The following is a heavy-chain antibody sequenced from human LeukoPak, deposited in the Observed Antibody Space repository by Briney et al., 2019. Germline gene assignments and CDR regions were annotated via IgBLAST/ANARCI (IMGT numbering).Heavy chain of an antibody. CDR2: INPNSDGT. CDR3: ARDRDGMDV. Sequence: ASVKVSCKASGYTFTGYYMHWVRQAPRQGLEWMGWINPNSDGTNYAQYFQGRVTMTRDTSTSTTYMEVSRLRSDDTAVYYCARDRDGMDVWGQGTKVTVSS. D-gene: IGHD3-10*01. V-gene: IGHV1-2*02. J-gene: IGHJ6*02. CDR1: GYTFTGYY.